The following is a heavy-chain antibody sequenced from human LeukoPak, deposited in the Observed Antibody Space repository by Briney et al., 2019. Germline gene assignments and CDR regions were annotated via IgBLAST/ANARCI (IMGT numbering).Heavy chain of an antibody. CDR3: ARSPPHTYYDFWSGYWVYGMDV. Sequence: PGGSLRLSCAASGFTFSDYYMSWIRQAPGKGLEWVSYISSSGSTIYYADSVKGRFTISRDNAKNSLYLQMNSLRAEDTAVYYCARSPPHTYYDFWSGYWVYGMDVWGQGTTVTVSS. J-gene: IGHJ6*02. CDR2: ISSSGSTI. V-gene: IGHV3-11*01. CDR1: GFTFSDYY. D-gene: IGHD3-3*01.